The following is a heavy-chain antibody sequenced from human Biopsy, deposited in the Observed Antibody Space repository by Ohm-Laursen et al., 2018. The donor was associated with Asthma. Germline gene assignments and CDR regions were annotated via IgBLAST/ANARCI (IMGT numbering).Heavy chain of an antibody. D-gene: IGHD6-19*01. CDR2: IHHSGTR. V-gene: IGHV4-31*11. CDR3: ARASVAGSSNWFDP. Sequence: SQTLSLTCAVSGDSITSGGCCWNWIRQHPGKGLEWIGYIHHSGTRHFNPSRKSRVSFSRDTSKNQFSLKLSSVTAADTAVYYCARASVAGSSNWFDPWGQGTLVTVSS. CDR1: GDSITSGGCC. J-gene: IGHJ5*02.